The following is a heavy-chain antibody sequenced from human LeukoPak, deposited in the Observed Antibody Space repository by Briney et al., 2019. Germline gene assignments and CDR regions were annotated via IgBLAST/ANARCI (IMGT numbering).Heavy chain of an antibody. D-gene: IGHD4-17*01. CDR2: MSGSCGST. Sequence: EWVSSMSGSCGSTYYADSVKRRFTISRDDSKNTLYLQMNSLRAEDTAVYYCARVRYGELDVWGQGTTVTVSS. CDR3: ARVRYGELDV. J-gene: IGHJ6*02. V-gene: IGHV3-23*01.